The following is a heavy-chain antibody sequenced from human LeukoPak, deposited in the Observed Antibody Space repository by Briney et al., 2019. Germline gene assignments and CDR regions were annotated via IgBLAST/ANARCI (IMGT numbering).Heavy chain of an antibody. Sequence: LGASVKVSCKASGGSFSSYAISWVRQAPGQGLEWMGGVIPIFGTANYAQKFQGRVTITADESTSTAYMELSSLRSEDTAVYYCARSYSSSRVRVWYFDYWGQGTLVTVSS. J-gene: IGHJ4*02. CDR3: ARSYSSSRVRVWYFDY. D-gene: IGHD6-13*01. CDR1: GGSFSSYA. CDR2: VIPIFGTA. V-gene: IGHV1-69*13.